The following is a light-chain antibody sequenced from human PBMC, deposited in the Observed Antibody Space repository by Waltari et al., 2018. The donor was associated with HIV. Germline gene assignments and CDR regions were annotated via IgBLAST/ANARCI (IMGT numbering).Light chain of an antibody. CDR3: QQLASYPRT. Sequence: DIQLTQSPSFLSASVGDRVPITCRASQGSNSYLAWYQQKPGKAPKLLLSAASTLQSGVPSRFSGSGSETQFTLTISSLQPEDFATYYFQQLASYPRTFGQGTKVEIK. CDR1: QGSNSY. CDR2: AAS. J-gene: IGKJ1*01. V-gene: IGKV1-9*01.